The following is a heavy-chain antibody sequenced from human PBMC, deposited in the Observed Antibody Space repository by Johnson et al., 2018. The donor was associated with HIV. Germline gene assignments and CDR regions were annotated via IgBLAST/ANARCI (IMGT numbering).Heavy chain of an antibody. CDR1: GFTFSSYA. D-gene: IGHD6-13*01. Sequence: VQLVESGGGVVQPGRSLRLSCAASGFTFSSYAMHWVRQAPGKGLEWVAVISYDGSNKYYADSVKGRFTISRDNSKNSLYLQMNSLRAEDTAVYYCAKVAVATAAGGVALDIWGPGTMVTVS. CDR3: AKVAVATAAGGVALDI. J-gene: IGHJ3*02. V-gene: IGHV3-30-3*01. CDR2: ISYDGSNK.